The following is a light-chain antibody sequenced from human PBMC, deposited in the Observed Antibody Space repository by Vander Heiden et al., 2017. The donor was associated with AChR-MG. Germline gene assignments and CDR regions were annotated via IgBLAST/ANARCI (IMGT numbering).Light chain of an antibody. Sequence: VMTQSPTTLSVSPGERATLSCRASQSIRNNLAWYQQKPGQAHRLLIYDASNRATDFPARFSGSGSGTEFTLTISSLQSEDFAIYYCQQYNRWPITFGQGTRLEIK. CDR1: QSIRNN. V-gene: IGKV3-15*01. CDR3: QQYNRWPIT. J-gene: IGKJ5*01. CDR2: DAS.